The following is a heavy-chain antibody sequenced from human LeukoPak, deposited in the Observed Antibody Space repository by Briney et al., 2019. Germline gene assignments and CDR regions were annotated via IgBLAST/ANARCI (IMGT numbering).Heavy chain of an antibody. CDR2: IDPSDSYT. V-gene: IGHV5-10-1*01. CDR1: GYSFTTYW. Sequence: GESLKISCKASGYSFTTYWISWVRQMPGKGLEWMGRIDPSDSYTKYSPSFQGLVTLSADKSISTAYLQWSSLVASDTAMYYCARLNYYGSGSYSHDYWGRGTLVTVSS. J-gene: IGHJ4*02. D-gene: IGHD3-10*01. CDR3: ARLNYYGSGSYSHDY.